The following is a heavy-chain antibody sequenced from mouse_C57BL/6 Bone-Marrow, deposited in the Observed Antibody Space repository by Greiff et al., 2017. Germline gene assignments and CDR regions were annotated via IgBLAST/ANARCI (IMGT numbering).Heavy chain of an antibody. CDR3: ARAGILWLRRAWFAY. D-gene: IGHD2-2*01. Sequence: VQLQQSGTELVKPGASVKLSCKASGYTFTSYWMHWVKQRPGQGLEWIGNINPSNGDTNYNEKFKSKATLTVDKSSSTAYMQLSSLTSEDSAVYYCARAGILWLRRAWFAYWGQGTLVTVSA. CDR2: INPSNGDT. J-gene: IGHJ3*01. CDR1: GYTFTSYW. V-gene: IGHV1-53*01.